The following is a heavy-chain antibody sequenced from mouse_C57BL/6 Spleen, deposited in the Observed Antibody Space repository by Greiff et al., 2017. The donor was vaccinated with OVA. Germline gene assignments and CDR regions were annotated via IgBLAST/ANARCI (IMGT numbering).Heavy chain of an antibody. CDR2: IDPENGDT. V-gene: IGHV14-4*01. CDR3: TTLPHSYGSSYDY. Sequence: EVQRVESGAELVRPGASVKLSCTASGFNIKDDYMHWVKQRPEQGLEWIGWIDPENGDTEYASKFQGKATITADTSSNTAYLQLSSLTSEDTAVYYCTTLPHSYGSSYDYWGQGTTLTVSS. CDR1: GFNIKDDY. D-gene: IGHD1-1*01. J-gene: IGHJ2*01.